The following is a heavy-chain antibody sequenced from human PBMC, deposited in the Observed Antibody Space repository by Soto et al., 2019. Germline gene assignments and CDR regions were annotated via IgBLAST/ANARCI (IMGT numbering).Heavy chain of an antibody. Sequence: QVQLVQSGAEVKKPGSSVKVSCKASGGTFSSYTISWVRQAPGQGLEWMGRIIPIPGIANYAQKFQGRVTITADKSTSTAYMELSSLRSEDTAVYYCANSVGIAAAYWYFDLWGRGTLVTVSS. D-gene: IGHD6-13*01. V-gene: IGHV1-69*02. CDR1: GGTFSSYT. J-gene: IGHJ2*01. CDR2: IIPIPGIA. CDR3: ANSVGIAAAYWYFDL.